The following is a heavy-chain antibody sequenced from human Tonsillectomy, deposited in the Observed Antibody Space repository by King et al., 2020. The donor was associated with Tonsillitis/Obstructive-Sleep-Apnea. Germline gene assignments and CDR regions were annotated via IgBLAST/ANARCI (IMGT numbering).Heavy chain of an antibody. V-gene: IGHV1-69*10. J-gene: IGHJ3*02. CDR3: ARDRYGDYEGVDI. Sequence: QLVQSGAEVKKPGSSVKVSCKASGGTFSSYAISWVRQAPGQGLEWRGGIIPTLVIANYAQKFQGRVTITADKSTSTAYMELSSLRSEDTAVYYCARDRYGDYEGVDIWGQGTMVTVSS. D-gene: IGHD4-17*01. CDR2: IIPTLVIA. CDR1: GGTFSSYA.